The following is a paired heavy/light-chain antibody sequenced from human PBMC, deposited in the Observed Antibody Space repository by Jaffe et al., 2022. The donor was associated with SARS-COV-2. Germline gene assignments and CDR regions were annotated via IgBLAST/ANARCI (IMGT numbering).Light chain of an antibody. CDR2: EVS. V-gene: IGLV2-8*01. CDR3: SSYAGSNNFYV. J-gene: IGLJ1*01. Sequence: QSALTQPPSASGSPGQSVTISCTGTSSDVGGYNYVSWYQQHPGKAPKLMIYEVSKRPSGVPDRFSGSKSGNTASLTVSGLQAEDEADYYCSSYAGSNNFYVFGTGTKVTVL. CDR1: SSDVGGYNY.
Heavy chain of an antibody. CDR2: IFSNDEK. J-gene: IGHJ4*02. V-gene: IGHV2-26*01. CDR1: GFSLSNARMG. CDR3: ARIPPRYCSSTSCYQYYFDY. Sequence: QVTLKESGPVLVKPTETLTLTCTVSGFSLSNARMGVSWIRQPPGKALEWLAHIFSNDEKSYSTSLKSRLTISKDTSKSQVVLTMTNMDPVDTATYYCARIPPRYCSSTSCYQYYFDYWGQGTLVTVSS. D-gene: IGHD2-2*01.